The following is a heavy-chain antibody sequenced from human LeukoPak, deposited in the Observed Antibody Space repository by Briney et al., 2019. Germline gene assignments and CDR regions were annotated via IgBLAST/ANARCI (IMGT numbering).Heavy chain of an antibody. CDR2: IYYSGST. Sequence: SETLSLTCIVSGGCISSYYWSWIRQPPGKGLEWIGYIYYSGSTNYNPSLKSRVTISVATSKNQFSLKLSSVTAADTAVYYCARSGYSYGADAFDIWGQGTMVTVSS. J-gene: IGHJ3*02. CDR1: GGCISSYY. CDR3: ARSGYSYGADAFDI. D-gene: IGHD5-18*01. V-gene: IGHV4-59*01.